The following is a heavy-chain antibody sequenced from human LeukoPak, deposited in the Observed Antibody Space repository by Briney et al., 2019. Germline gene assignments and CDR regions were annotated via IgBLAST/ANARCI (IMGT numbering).Heavy chain of an antibody. V-gene: IGHV3-23*01. D-gene: IGHD3-22*01. CDR1: GGSLSGYY. CDR2: ISGSGGST. CDR3: AKSVYYDSSGYLY. J-gene: IGHJ4*02. Sequence: ETLSLTCAVYGGSLSGYYWSWVRQAPGKGLEWVSAISGSGGSTYYADSVKGRFTISRDNSKNTLYLQMNSLRAEDTAVYYCAKSVYYDSSGYLYWGQGTLVTVSS.